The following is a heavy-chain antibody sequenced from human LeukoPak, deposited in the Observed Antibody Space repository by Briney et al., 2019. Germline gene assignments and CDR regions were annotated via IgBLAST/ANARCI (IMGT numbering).Heavy chain of an antibody. D-gene: IGHD3-10*01. CDR2: IDPTDSNT. Sequence: AGASLQISCQGSGFIFTSYWISWVRQMPGKGLEWMGRIDPTDSNTNYSPSFQGHVSFSADKSISTAYLQWGSLKASDAAIYYCARHDGSGSYDWFESWGQGTLVTVSS. V-gene: IGHV5-10-1*01. CDR3: ARHDGSGSYDWFES. J-gene: IGHJ5*01. CDR1: GFIFTSYW.